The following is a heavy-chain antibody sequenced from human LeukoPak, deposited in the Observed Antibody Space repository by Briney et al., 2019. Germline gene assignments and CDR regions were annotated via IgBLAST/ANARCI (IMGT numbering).Heavy chain of an antibody. CDR2: IKQDGSEK. D-gene: IGHD3-3*01. Sequence: PGGSLRLSCAASGFTFSSYWMSWVRQAPGKGLEWVANIKQDGSEKYYVDSVKGRFTISRDNAKNSLYLQMNSLKTEDTAVYYCTTVITIFGVVIAFDYWGQGTLVTVSS. CDR1: GFTFSSYW. J-gene: IGHJ4*02. CDR3: TTVITIFGVVIAFDY. V-gene: IGHV3-7*03.